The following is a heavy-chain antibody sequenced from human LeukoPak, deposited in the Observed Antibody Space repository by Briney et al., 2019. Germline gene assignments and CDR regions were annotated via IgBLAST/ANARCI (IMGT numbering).Heavy chain of an antibody. V-gene: IGHV3-30-3*01. CDR2: ISYDGSNK. CDR1: GFTFSSYA. Sequence: GRSLRLSCAASGFTFSSYATHWVRQAPGKGLEWVAVISYDGSNKYYADSVKGRFTISRDNSKNTLYLQMNSLRAEDTAVYYCARDFYSVTDSSDPRGYWFDPWGQGTLVTVSS. CDR3: ARDFYSVTDSSDPRGYWFDP. J-gene: IGHJ5*02. D-gene: IGHD6-19*01.